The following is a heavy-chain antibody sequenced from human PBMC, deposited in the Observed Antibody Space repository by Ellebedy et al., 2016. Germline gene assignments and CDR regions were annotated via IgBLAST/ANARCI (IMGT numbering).Heavy chain of an antibody. CDR2: VYHTGST. CDR3: ARGLYFDSSGYYYWFDP. Sequence: SETLSLTXTVSGGSLINGGAYWTWIRQPPGRGLEWIGYVYHTGSTKLSPSLKSRVTMSVDTSKNHFSLKLNSVNAADTAVYYCARGLYFDSSGYYYWFDPWGQGTLVTVSS. CDR1: GGSLINGGAY. J-gene: IGHJ5*01. D-gene: IGHD3-22*01. V-gene: IGHV4-61*03.